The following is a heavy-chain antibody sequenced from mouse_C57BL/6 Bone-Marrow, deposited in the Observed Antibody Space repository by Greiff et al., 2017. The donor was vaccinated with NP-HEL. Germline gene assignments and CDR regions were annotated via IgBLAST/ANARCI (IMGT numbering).Heavy chain of an antibody. J-gene: IGHJ1*03. Sequence: VHVKQSGPELVKPGASVKISCKASGYSFTDYNMNWVKQSNGKSLEWIGVINPNYGTTSYNQKFKGKATLTVDQSSSTAYMQLNSLTSEDSAVYYCARRAYYGSNYWYFDVWGTGTTVTVSS. V-gene: IGHV1-39*01. CDR3: ARRAYYGSNYWYFDV. CDR2: INPNYGTT. D-gene: IGHD1-1*01. CDR1: GYSFTDYN.